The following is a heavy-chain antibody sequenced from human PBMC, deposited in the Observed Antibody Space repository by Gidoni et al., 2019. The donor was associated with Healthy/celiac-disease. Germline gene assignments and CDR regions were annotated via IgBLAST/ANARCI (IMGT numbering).Heavy chain of an antibody. Sequence: EVQLVESGGGLIQPGGSLRLSCAASGFTVSSNYMSWVRQAPGKGLEWVSVIYSGGSTYYADSVKGRFTISRDNSKNTLYLQMNSLRAEDTAVYYCASTSRYSSGWADYWGQGTLVTVSS. CDR3: ASTSRYSSGWADY. CDR2: IYSGGST. V-gene: IGHV3-53*01. CDR1: GFTVSSNY. J-gene: IGHJ4*02. D-gene: IGHD6-19*01.